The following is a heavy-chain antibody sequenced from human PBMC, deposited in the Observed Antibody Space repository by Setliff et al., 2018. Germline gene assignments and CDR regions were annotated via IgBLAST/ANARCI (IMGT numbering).Heavy chain of an antibody. V-gene: IGHV1-46*01. J-gene: IGHJ6*02. D-gene: IGHD3-3*01. CDR3: AGTYYNFWSALDYYYYGMDV. CDR2: INPSGGSA. CDR1: GYTFTSYY. Sequence: ASVKVSCKASGYTFTSYYMHWVRQAPGQGLEWMGIINPSGGSASYAQKFQGRVTMTRDTSTSTVYMELSSLRSEDTAVYYCAGTYYNFWSALDYYYYGMDVWGQGTTVTVSS.